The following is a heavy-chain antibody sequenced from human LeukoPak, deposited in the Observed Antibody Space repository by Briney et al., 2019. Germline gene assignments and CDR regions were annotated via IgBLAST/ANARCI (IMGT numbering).Heavy chain of an antibody. D-gene: IGHD3-3*01. CDR1: GGSISSSSYY. Sequence: SETLSLTCTVSGGSISSSSYYWGWIRQPPGKGLEWIGSIYYSGSTYYNPSLKSRVTISVDTSKNQFSLKLSSVTAADTAVYYCATGYYDFWSGQPPDVWGKGTTVTVSS. CDR3: ATGYYDFWSGQPPDV. CDR2: IYYSGST. V-gene: IGHV4-39*07. J-gene: IGHJ6*04.